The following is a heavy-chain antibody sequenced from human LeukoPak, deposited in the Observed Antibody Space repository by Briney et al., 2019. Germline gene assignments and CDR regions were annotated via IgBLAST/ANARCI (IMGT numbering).Heavy chain of an antibody. V-gene: IGHV3-23*01. J-gene: IGHJ4*02. CDR1: GFTFSSYA. D-gene: IGHD6-19*01. Sequence: PGGSLRLSCAASGFTFSSYAMSWVRRAPGKGLEWVSAISGSGGSTYYADSVKGRFTISRDNSKNTLYLQMNSLRAEDTAVYYCAKDIAVAGTRGYWGQGTLVTVSS. CDR2: ISGSGGST. CDR3: AKDIAVAGTRGY.